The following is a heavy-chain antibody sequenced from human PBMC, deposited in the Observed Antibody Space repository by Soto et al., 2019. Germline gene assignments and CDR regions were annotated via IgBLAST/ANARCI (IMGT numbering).Heavy chain of an antibody. D-gene: IGHD1-1*01. CDR1: GGTIEGYN. CDR3: GIQGIRNLHGHGNV. Sequence: QVQLQESGPGLVKPSETLSLTCTVSGGTIEGYNCAWIRQPPGKALEWVGYVYYNGGSSYNPPLKRRVTLSMDTSKSQISLHLSSLTASDTAVYYIGIQGIRNLHGHGNVRGRGTTVTVSS. CDR2: VYYNGGS. V-gene: IGHV4-59*08. J-gene: IGHJ6*02.